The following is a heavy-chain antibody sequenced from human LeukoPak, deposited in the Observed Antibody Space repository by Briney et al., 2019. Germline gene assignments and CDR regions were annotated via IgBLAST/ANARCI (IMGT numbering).Heavy chain of an antibody. CDR3: ASLCDFWSGYLPCDY. V-gene: IGHV4-39*01. CDR2: IYYSGST. J-gene: IGHJ4*02. D-gene: IGHD3-3*01. CDR1: GGSISSSSYY. Sequence: SETLSLTCTVSGGSISSSSYYWGWIRQPPGQGLEWIGSIYYSGSTYYNPSLKSRVTISVDTSKNQFSLKLSSVTAADTAVYYCASLCDFWSGYLPCDYWGQGTLVTVSS.